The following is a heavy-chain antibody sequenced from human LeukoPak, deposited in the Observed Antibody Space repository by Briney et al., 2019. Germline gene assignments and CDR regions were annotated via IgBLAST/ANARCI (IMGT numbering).Heavy chain of an antibody. Sequence: PSETLSLTCAVYGGSFSGYYWSWIRQPPGKGLEWIGEINHSGSTNYNPSPKSRVTISVDTSKNQLSLKLSSVTAADTAVYYCARGRIAVAGASTSLVDIDYWGQGTLVTVSS. J-gene: IGHJ4*02. CDR3: ARGRIAVAGASTSLVDIDY. D-gene: IGHD6-19*01. V-gene: IGHV4-34*01. CDR2: INHSGST. CDR1: GGSFSGYY.